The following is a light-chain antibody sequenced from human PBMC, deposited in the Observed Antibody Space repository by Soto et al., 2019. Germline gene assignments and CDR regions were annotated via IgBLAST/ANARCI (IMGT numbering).Light chain of an antibody. J-gene: IGLJ1*01. Sequence: LTQPASVSGSPGQSITISCTGTSSDVGAYNYVSWYQHHPGKVPKLLIYEVTNRPSGVSDRFSGSKSGNTASLTISGLQAEDEADYYCFSYAGAGTFVFGTGTKVNVL. V-gene: IGLV2-14*01. CDR1: SSDVGAYNY. CDR2: EVT. CDR3: FSYAGAGTFV.